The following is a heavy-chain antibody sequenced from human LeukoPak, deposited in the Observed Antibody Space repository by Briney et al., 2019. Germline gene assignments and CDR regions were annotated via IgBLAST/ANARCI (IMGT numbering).Heavy chain of an antibody. V-gene: IGHV3-74*01. CDR1: GFPFSSYW. CDR2: INSDGSST. CDR3: ARGPQWELAGHWFDP. Sequence: SGGSLRLSCAASGFPFSSYWMHWVRQAPGKGRVWVSRINSDGSSTSYAGSVKGRFTISRDNAKNTLYLQMNSLRAEHTAVYYCARGPQWELAGHWFDPWGQGTLVTVSS. D-gene: IGHD1-26*01. J-gene: IGHJ5*02.